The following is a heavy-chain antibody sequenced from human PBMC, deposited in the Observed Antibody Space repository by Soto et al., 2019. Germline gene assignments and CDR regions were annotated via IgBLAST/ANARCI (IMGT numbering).Heavy chain of an antibody. CDR2: VYYSGST. J-gene: IGHJ4*02. V-gene: IGHV4-39*01. D-gene: IGHD6-19*01. CDR3: GWLVGLPTISYYFDY. CDR1: GGSVSSSSYY. Sequence: SETLSLTCTVSGGSVSSSSYYWGWVRQPPGKGLEWIGSVYYSGSTYYNPSLESRVTISVDKSKNQFSLKLMSLSAADTAVYYCGWLVGLPTISYYFDYWGQGALVTVSS.